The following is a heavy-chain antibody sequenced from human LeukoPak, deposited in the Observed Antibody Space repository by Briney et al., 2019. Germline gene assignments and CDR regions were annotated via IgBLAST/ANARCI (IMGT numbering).Heavy chain of an antibody. Sequence: SETLSLTCTVSGGSVSGSYWSWVRQSPGKGLEWIGYIYYSGATNYNPSLKSRVSISIDTSKNQFSLKLNSVTAADTAVYYCARDYDVLTAYPPTQLFDPWGQGTLVTVSS. CDR3: ARDYDVLTAYPPTQLFDP. J-gene: IGHJ5*02. CDR2: IYYSGAT. V-gene: IGHV4-59*02. CDR1: GGSVSGSY. D-gene: IGHD3-9*01.